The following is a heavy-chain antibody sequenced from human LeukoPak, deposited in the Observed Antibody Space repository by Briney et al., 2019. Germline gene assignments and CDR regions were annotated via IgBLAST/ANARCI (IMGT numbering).Heavy chain of an antibody. Sequence: GGSLRLSCAASGFTFSSYWMSWVRQAPGKGLEWVSYISSSGSTRYYADSVKGRFTISRDNAKNSLYLQMNSLRAEDTAVYYCARDGHYYDSSGFMGYWGQGTLVTVSS. J-gene: IGHJ4*02. CDR1: GFTFSSYW. V-gene: IGHV3-48*04. D-gene: IGHD3-22*01. CDR2: ISSSGSTR. CDR3: ARDGHYYDSSGFMGY.